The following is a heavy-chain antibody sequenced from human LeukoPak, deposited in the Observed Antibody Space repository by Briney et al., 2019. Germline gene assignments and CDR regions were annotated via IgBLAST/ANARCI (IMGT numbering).Heavy chain of an antibody. CDR2: ISGSGGST. Sequence: GGSLRLSCAASGFTFSSYAMSWVRQAPGKGLEWVSAISGSGGSTYYADSVKGRFTISRDNSKNTLYLQMNSLRAEDTAVYCCATKDIVVVVAATLYSDWGQGTLVTVSS. J-gene: IGHJ4*02. CDR1: GFTFSSYA. V-gene: IGHV3-23*01. CDR3: ATKDIVVVVAATLYSD. D-gene: IGHD2-15*01.